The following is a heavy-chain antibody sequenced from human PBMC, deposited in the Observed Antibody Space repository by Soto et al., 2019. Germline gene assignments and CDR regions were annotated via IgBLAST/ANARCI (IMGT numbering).Heavy chain of an antibody. CDR1: GFTVSSNY. CDR3: ARDTVATALDY. Sequence: GGSLRLSCAASGFTVSSNYMSWVRQAPGKGLEWVSVIYSGGSTYYADSVKGRFTISRDNSKNTLYLQMNSLRAEDTAVYYCARDTVATALDYWGQGTLVTSPQ. J-gene: IGHJ4*02. D-gene: IGHD5-12*01. CDR2: IYSGGST. V-gene: IGHV3-66*01.